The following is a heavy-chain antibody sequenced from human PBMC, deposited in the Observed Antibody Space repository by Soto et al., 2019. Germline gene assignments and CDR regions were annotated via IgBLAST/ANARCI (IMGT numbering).Heavy chain of an antibody. CDR3: TRGSTVTTPFDN. CDR1: GGTFSSYA. CDR2: IIPIFGTA. D-gene: IGHD4-17*01. J-gene: IGHJ4*02. V-gene: IGHV1-69*01. Sequence: QVQLVQSGAEVKMPGSSVKVSCKTSGGTFSSYAISWVRQAPGQGLEWMGGIIPIFGTANYAQKFQGRVMITAYECKCTAYMELSSVRSEDTAVYYCTRGSTVTTPFDNWGQGTLVSVSS.